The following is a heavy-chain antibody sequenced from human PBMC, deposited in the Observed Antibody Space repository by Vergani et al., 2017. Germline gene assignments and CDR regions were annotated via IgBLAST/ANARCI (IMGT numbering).Heavy chain of an antibody. D-gene: IGHD2-2*01. CDR2: INPNTGDT. CDR3: ARNGVGCSSTSCYDNWFDP. Sequence: QVQLVQSGAEVKKPGASVKVSCKASGYTFTDCYIHWVRQAPGQGLEWMGWINPNTGDTNYAQKFQGRVTMTRDTSISIAYMELTRLRSEDTAVYYCARNGVGCSSTSCYDNWFDPWGQGTLVTVSS. V-gene: IGHV1-2*02. J-gene: IGHJ5*02. CDR1: GYTFTDCY.